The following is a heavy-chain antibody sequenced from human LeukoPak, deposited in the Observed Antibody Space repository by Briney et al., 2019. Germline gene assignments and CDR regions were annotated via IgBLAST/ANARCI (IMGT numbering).Heavy chain of an antibody. J-gene: IGHJ6*03. D-gene: IGHD5-18*01. CDR3: ARDPFNTAMVTYYYMDV. CDR1: GFTFSSYS. Sequence: GGSLRLSCAASGFTFSSYSIKWVRQAPGKGLEWASSISSSSTYKYYADSVKGRFTVSRDNAKNSLYLQMNSLRAEDTAVYYCARDPFNTAMVTYYYMDVWGKGTTVTVSS. CDR2: ISSSSTYK. V-gene: IGHV3-21*01.